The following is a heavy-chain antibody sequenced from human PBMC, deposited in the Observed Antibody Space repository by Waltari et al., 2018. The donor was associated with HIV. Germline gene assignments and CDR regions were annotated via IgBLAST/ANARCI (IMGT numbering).Heavy chain of an antibody. CDR2: IHSYGSST. CDR3: ARREATVVRGVYYYGMDV. D-gene: IGHD3-10*01. CDR1: GSPFRSYW. Sequence: EVQLVESGGGLVQPGGSLRLSCAASGSPFRSYWMHWVRQAPGKGLVWVSRIHSYGSSTSYADFVKGRFTISRDNAKNTLYFEMNSLRAEDTAVYYCARREATVVRGVYYYGMDVWGQGTTVTVSS. V-gene: IGHV3-74*01. J-gene: IGHJ6*02.